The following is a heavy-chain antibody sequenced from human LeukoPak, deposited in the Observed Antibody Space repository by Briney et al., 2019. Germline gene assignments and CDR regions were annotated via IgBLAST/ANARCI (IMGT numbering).Heavy chain of an antibody. J-gene: IGHJ4*02. V-gene: IGHV4-59*01. CDR1: GGSISSYY. Sequence: SETLSLTCSVSGGSISSYYWSWIRQSPGKGLEWIGYINYSGTTIYNPSLKSRVTISVDTSKNQFSLNLNSVTAADTAVFYCARLGSGGFFDYWGQGTLVTVSS. CDR2: INYSGTT. CDR3: ARLGSGGFFDY. D-gene: IGHD2-8*02.